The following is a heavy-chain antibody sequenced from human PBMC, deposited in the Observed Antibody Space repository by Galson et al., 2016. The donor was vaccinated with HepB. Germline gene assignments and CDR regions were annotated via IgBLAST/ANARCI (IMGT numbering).Heavy chain of an antibody. CDR3: ARGGYGDYGTVRDDY. J-gene: IGHJ4*02. CDR1: GYTFTSYN. V-gene: IGHV1-46*01. Sequence: VSCKASGYTFTSYNVHWVRQAPGQGLEWMGIINPSGGSTSYAQKFQGRVTMTRDTSTSTVYMELSSLRFEDTAVYYCARGGYGDYGTVRDDYWGQGALVTVSS. CDR2: INPSGGST. D-gene: IGHD4-17*01.